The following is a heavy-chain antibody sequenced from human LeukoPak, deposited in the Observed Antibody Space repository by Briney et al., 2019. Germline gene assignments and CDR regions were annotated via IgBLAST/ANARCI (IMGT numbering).Heavy chain of an antibody. V-gene: IGHV1-8*01. Sequence: ASVKVSCKASGYTFTSYDINWVRQATGQGLEWMGWMNPNSGNTGYAQKFQGRVTMTRNTSISTAYMGLSSLRSEDTAVYYCARARNYGDYYYFDYWGQGTLVTVSS. CDR3: ARARNYGDYYYFDY. CDR1: GYTFTSYD. CDR2: MNPNSGNT. J-gene: IGHJ4*02. D-gene: IGHD4-17*01.